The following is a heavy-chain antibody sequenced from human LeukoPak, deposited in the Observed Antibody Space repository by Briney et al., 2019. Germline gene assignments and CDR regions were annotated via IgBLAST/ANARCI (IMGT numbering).Heavy chain of an antibody. D-gene: IGHD6-19*01. CDR3: ARHGRYIAVAGTQVVDY. Sequence: SETLSLTCTVSGGSISSSSYYWGWIRQPPGKGLEWIGSIYYSGSTYYNPSLKSRVTISVDTSKNQFSLKLSSVTAADTAVYYCARHGRYIAVAGTQVVDYWGQGPLVTVSS. J-gene: IGHJ4*02. V-gene: IGHV4-39*01. CDR1: GGSISSSSYY. CDR2: IYYSGST.